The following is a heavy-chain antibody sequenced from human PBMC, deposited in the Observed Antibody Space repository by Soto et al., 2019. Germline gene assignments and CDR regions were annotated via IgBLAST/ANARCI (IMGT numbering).Heavy chain of an antibody. Sequence: GGSLRLSCAAPDFIFRNYGMHWVRQAPGKGLEWVADISYDGRNKYYAESVKGRFTISRDNSKNTLYLQMNSLRTEDTAVYYCAKDWRWEQQIYGMNVWGQGTTVTGSS. J-gene: IGHJ6*02. CDR1: DFIFRNYG. CDR2: ISYDGRNK. CDR3: AKDWRWEQQIYGMNV. D-gene: IGHD1-26*01. V-gene: IGHV3-30*18.